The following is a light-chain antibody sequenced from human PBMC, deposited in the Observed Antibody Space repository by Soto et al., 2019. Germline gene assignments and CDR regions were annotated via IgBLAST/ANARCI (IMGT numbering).Light chain of an antibody. Sequence: DIQMTQSPSTLSASVGDRVTITCRASQSISSWLAWYQQKPGKAPKLLIETAASLESGVPSRFSGSGSGTEFTVTISSVHPDAFATYYCQQYNTYWTFGEGTKVEIK. J-gene: IGKJ1*01. V-gene: IGKV1-5*03. CDR2: TAA. CDR3: QQYNTYWT. CDR1: QSISSW.